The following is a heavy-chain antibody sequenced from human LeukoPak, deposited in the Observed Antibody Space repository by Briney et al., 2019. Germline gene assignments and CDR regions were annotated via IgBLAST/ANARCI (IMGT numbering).Heavy chain of an antibody. V-gene: IGHV1-2*02. D-gene: IGHD7-27*01. CDR1: GYTLTGNY. CDR2: INPNSSGT. CDR3: SRQGTGDELDY. J-gene: IGHJ4*02. Sequence: ASVKVSCKASGYTLTGNYMHWVRQPPGQGLEWMGWINPNSSGTLYAQKFQGRVTMTRDTSITTAYMELRRLRSDDTAVYYCSRQGTGDELDYWGQGTLVTVSS.